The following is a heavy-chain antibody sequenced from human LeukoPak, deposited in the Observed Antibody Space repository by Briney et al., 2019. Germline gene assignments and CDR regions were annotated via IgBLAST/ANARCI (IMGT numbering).Heavy chain of an antibody. Sequence: GGPLRLSCAASGFTFEDSAMSWLRQAPGKGLEWVAVITGGGESTYYADSVKGRFTISRDNSKKTLFLQVNSLRAEATAVYFCAKHIRGQLLCRFNHWGQGILVTVSS. D-gene: IGHD2-2*01. CDR2: ITGGGEST. CDR1: GFTFEDSA. V-gene: IGHV3-23*01. J-gene: IGHJ4*02. CDR3: AKHIRGQLLCRFNH.